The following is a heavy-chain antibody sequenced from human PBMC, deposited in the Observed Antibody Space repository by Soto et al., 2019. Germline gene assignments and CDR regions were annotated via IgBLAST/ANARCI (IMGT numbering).Heavy chain of an antibody. Sequence: GGSLRLSCAASGLTFSSFAMNWVRQAPGKGLEWVSVISGSGGTTYYADSVKGRFTISRDNSKNTLYLQMNSLRAEDTAVYYCAKCVLAAVIRGDNDYWGHGTLVTVSS. J-gene: IGHJ4*01. CDR2: ISGSGGTT. D-gene: IGHD2-2*01. V-gene: IGHV3-23*01. CDR1: GLTFSSFA. CDR3: AKCVLAAVIRGDNDY.